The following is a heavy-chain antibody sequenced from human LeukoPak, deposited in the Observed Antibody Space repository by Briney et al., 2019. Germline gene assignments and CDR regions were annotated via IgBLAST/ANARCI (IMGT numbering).Heavy chain of an antibody. D-gene: IGHD6-13*01. CDR3: ARCQAAAGIDY. CDR2: INHSGST. Sequence: PSETLSLTCAVYGGSFSGYYWSWIRQPPGKGLEWIGEINHSGSTNYNPSLKSRVTISVDTSKNQFSLKLSSVTAADTAVYYCARCQAAAGIDYWGQGTLVTVPS. J-gene: IGHJ4*02. V-gene: IGHV4-34*01. CDR1: GGSFSGYY.